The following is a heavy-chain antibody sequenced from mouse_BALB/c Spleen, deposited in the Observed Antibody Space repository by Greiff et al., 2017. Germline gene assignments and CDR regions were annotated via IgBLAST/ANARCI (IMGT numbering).Heavy chain of an antibody. CDR3: ARPITTVVAPFAY. J-gene: IGHJ3*01. CDR1: GFTFSSYT. Sequence: EVNLVESGGGLVQPGGSLKLSCAASGFTFSSYTMSWVRQTPEKRLEWVAYISNGGGSTYYPDTVKGRFTISRDNAKNTLYLQMSSLKSEDTAMYYCARPITTVVAPFAYWGQGTLVTVSA. CDR2: ISNGGGST. D-gene: IGHD1-1*01. V-gene: IGHV5-12-2*01.